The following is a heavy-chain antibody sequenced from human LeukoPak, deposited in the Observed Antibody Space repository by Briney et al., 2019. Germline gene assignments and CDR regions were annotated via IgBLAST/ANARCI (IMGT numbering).Heavy chain of an antibody. Sequence: GGSLRLSCAASGFTFRSYAMSWVRQAPGKGLEWVSAISGSGGSTYYADSVKGRFTISRDNSKTTLYLQVNSLRAEDTAVYYCAKDFAVYSTSYYDYWGQGALVIVSS. D-gene: IGHD6-13*01. CDR1: GFTFRSYA. J-gene: IGHJ4*02. CDR3: AKDFAVYSTSYYDY. V-gene: IGHV3-23*01. CDR2: ISGSGGST.